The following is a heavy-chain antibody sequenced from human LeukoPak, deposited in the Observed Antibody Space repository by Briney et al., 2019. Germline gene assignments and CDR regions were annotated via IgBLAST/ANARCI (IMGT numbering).Heavy chain of an antibody. Sequence: GGSLRLSCAASGFSFSDYYMTWIRQAPGKGLEWVSYISTSGSTIYYADSVKGRFTISRDNAKNSLYLQMNSLRAEDTAVYYCARDLNYYGSGANWFDPWGQGTLVTVSS. J-gene: IGHJ5*02. D-gene: IGHD3-10*01. CDR3: ARDLNYYGSGANWFDP. V-gene: IGHV3-11*04. CDR1: GFSFSDYY. CDR2: ISTSGSTI.